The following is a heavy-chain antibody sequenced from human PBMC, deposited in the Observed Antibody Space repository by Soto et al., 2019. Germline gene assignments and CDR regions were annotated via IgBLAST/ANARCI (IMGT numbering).Heavy chain of an antibody. CDR3: ARGRGGDYVWGSYRYTDYYYGMDV. CDR2: INHSGST. CDR1: GGSFSGYY. D-gene: IGHD3-16*02. V-gene: IGHV4-34*01. J-gene: IGHJ6*02. Sequence: KPSETLSLTCAVYGGSFSGYYWSWIRQPPGKGLEWIGEINHSGSTNYNPSLKSRVTISVDTSKNQFSLKLSSVTAADTAVYYCARGRGGDYVWGSYRYTDYYYGMDVWGQGTTVTVSS.